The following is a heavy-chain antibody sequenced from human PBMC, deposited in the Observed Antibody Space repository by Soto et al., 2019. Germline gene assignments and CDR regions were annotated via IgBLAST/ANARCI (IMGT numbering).Heavy chain of an antibody. CDR2: IQHGGST. V-gene: IGHV4-30-2*01. D-gene: IGHD4-17*01. CDR1: GGSISSGGYS. CDR3: ARAHDGDYGYGMDV. Sequence: QLQLQESGSGLVKPSQTLSLTCAVSGGSISSGGYSWSWIRQPPGKGLEWIGYIQHGGSTYYNPSLKSRVTIXVXRXXNQFSLKLTSVTAADTAVYYCARAHDGDYGYGMDVWGQGTTVTVSS. J-gene: IGHJ6*02.